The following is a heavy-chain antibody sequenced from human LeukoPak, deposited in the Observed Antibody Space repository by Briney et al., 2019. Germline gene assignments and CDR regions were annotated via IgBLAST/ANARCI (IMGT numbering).Heavy chain of an antibody. Sequence: SETLSLTCTVSGYSISSGYYWGWIRQPPGKGLEWIGSIYHSGSTYYNPSLKSRVTISVDTSKNQFSLKLSSVTAADTAVYYCARDQGYSYGIDYWGQGTLVTVSS. CDR3: ARDQGYSYGIDY. V-gene: IGHV4-38-2*02. CDR2: IYHSGST. J-gene: IGHJ4*02. CDR1: GYSISSGYY. D-gene: IGHD5-18*01.